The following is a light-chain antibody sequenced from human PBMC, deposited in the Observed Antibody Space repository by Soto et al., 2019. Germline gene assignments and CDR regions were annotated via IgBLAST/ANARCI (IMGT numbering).Light chain of an antibody. V-gene: IGKV3-20*01. CDR2: GAS. J-gene: IGKJ4*01. CDR3: QQYGSVPLT. Sequence: EIVLTQSPGTLSLSPGERATLSCRASQSVSTSYLAWYQQKPGQAPRLLIYGASSRATGIPDRFSGSGSGADVTLTTSRLEPEDFAVYYCQQYGSVPLTFGGGTKVEIK. CDR1: QSVSTSY.